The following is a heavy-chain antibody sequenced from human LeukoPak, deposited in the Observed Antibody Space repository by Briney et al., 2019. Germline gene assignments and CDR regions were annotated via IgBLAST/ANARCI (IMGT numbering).Heavy chain of an antibody. V-gene: IGHV3-48*03. Sequence: GGSLRLSCAASRFTFSSYEMNWVRHAPGKGVEWVSYISSSGTTIYYADSVKGRFTISRDNAKNSLYLQLNSLRAEDTAVYYCARVIQGNWFDPWGQGTLVTVSS. CDR2: ISSSGTTI. J-gene: IGHJ5*02. D-gene: IGHD2/OR15-2a*01. CDR3: ARVIQGNWFDP. CDR1: RFTFSSYE.